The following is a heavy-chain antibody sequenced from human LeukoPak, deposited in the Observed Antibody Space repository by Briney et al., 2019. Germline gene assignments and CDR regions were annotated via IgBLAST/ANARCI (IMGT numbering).Heavy chain of an antibody. CDR2: INHSGST. CDR1: GGSFSGYY. D-gene: IGHD6-6*01. CDR3: ARLAAPPSWYYYYYMDV. V-gene: IGHV4-34*01. Sequence: SETLSLTCAVYGGSFSGYYWSWIRQPPGKGLEWTGEINHSGSTNYNPSLKSRVTISVDTSKNQFSLKLSSVTAADTAVYYCARLAAPPSWYYYYYMDVWGKGTTVTASS. J-gene: IGHJ6*03.